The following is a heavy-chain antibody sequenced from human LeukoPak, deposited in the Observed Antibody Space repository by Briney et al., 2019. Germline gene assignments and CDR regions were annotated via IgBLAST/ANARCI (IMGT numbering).Heavy chain of an antibody. V-gene: IGHV4-34*01. CDR2: INHSGST. J-gene: IGHJ4*02. CDR1: GGSFSGYY. CDR3: ARHSRGPAAGPAFDY. D-gene: IGHD6-13*01. Sequence: SETLSLTCAVYGGSFSGYYWSWIRQPPGKGLEWIGEINHSGSTNYNPSLKSRVTISVDTSKNQFSLSSVTAADTAVYYCARHSRGPAAGPAFDYWGQGTLVTVSS.